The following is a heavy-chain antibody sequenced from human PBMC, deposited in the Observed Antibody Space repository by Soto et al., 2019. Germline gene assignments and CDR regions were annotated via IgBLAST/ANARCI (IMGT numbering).Heavy chain of an antibody. Sequence: QVQLLESGGGVVQPGGSLRLTCEVPGFTFSSSGMHWVRQTPGKGLEWVAILSNDGSHERYADSVRGRFTISRDNSKNTLYLQMNSLTPEDAAVYYCAKGCGGSGSCYYIDSGGQGTLVTVSS. CDR2: LSNDGSHE. V-gene: IGHV3-30*18. CDR3: AKGCGGSGSCYYIDS. D-gene: IGHD2-15*01. J-gene: IGHJ4*02. CDR1: GFTFSSSG.